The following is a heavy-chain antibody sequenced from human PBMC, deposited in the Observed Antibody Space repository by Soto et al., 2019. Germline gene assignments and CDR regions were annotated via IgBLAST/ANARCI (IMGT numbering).Heavy chain of an antibody. D-gene: IGHD6-13*01. CDR2: ISYDGSNK. Sequence: QTGGSLRLSCAASGFTFSSYAMHWVRQAPGKGLEWVAVISYDGSNKYYADSVKGRFTISRDNSKNTLYLQMNSLRAEDTAVYYCARDNVNAAAGTYWGQGTLVTVSS. CDR1: GFTFSSYA. V-gene: IGHV3-30-3*01. CDR3: ARDNVNAAAGTY. J-gene: IGHJ4*02.